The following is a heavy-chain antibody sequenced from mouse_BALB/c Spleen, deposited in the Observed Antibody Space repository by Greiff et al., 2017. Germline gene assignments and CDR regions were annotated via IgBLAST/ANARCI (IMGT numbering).Heavy chain of an antibody. CDR1: GYTFTSYY. J-gene: IGHJ4*01. Sequence: QVQLKQSGAELVKPGASVKLSCKASGYTFTSYYMYWVKQRPGQGLEWIGEINPSNGGTNFNEKFKSKATLTVDKSSSTAYMQLSSLTSEDSAVYYCTRFSPYYGSSYDAMDYWGQGTSVTVSS. CDR2: INPSNGGT. D-gene: IGHD1-1*01. V-gene: IGHV1S81*02. CDR3: TRFSPYYGSSYDAMDY.